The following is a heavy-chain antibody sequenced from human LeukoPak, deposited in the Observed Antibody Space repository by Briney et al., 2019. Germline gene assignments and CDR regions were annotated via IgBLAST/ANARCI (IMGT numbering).Heavy chain of an antibody. Sequence: ASVKVSCKASGYTFSGYYMHWVRQAPGQGLEWMGWINPNSGGTNYAQKFQGRATMTRDTSISTAYMELSRLISDDTAVYDCAREHSWDANWFDPWGQGTLVTVSS. CDR2: INPNSGGT. CDR1: GYTFSGYY. J-gene: IGHJ5*02. D-gene: IGHD2-15*01. V-gene: IGHV1-2*02. CDR3: AREHSWDANWFDP.